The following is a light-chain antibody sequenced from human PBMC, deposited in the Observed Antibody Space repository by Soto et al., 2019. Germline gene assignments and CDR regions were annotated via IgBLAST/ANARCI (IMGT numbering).Light chain of an antibody. CDR3: QQYDSYSWT. CDR1: QSVSNW. Sequence: DIQMTQSPSTLSASVGERVTITCRASQSVSNWLAWYQQKPGKAPKLQIYDVSSLESEVPSRFSGSGSGTEFILTISSLQPDDFATYYCQQYDSYSWTFDQGTKVDI. CDR2: DVS. V-gene: IGKV1-5*01. J-gene: IGKJ1*01.